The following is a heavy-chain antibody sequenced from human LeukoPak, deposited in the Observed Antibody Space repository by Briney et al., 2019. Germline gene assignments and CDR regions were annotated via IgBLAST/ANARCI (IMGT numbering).Heavy chain of an antibody. J-gene: IGHJ4*02. CDR3: ARHHSGYGYGHDY. Sequence: PGGSLRLSCEASGFTFSSSWMHWVRQAPGKGLVWVSRINSDGSSTSYADSVKGRFTISRDNAKNTLYLQMNSLRAEDTAVYYCARHHSGYGYGHDYWGQGTLVTVSS. D-gene: IGHD5-18*01. V-gene: IGHV3-74*01. CDR2: INSDGSST. CDR1: GFTFSSSW.